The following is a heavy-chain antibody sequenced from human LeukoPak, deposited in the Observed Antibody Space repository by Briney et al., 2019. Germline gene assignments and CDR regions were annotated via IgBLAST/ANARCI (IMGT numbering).Heavy chain of an antibody. CDR2: ISYDGSNK. V-gene: IGHV3-30*01. D-gene: IGHD3-10*01. Sequence: PGRSLRLSCAASGFTFSSYAMHWVRQAPGKGLEWVAVISYDGSNKYYADSVKGRFTISRDKSKNTLYLQMNSLRAEDTAVYYCARDVPTMVRGNNWFDPWGQGTLVTVSS. CDR1: GFTFSSYA. CDR3: ARDVPTMVRGNNWFDP. J-gene: IGHJ5*02.